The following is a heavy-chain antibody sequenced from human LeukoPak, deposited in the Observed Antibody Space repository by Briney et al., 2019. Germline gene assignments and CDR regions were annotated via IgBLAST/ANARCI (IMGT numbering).Heavy chain of an antibody. CDR1: GGSISSYY. J-gene: IGHJ4*02. Sequence: SETLSLTCTVSGGSISSYYWSWIRQPPGKGLEWIGYIYYSGSTNYNPSLKSRVTISVDTSKNQFSLKLSSVTAADTAVYYCARLYGSGSHYEDWGQGTLVTVSS. CDR3: ARLYGSGSHYED. CDR2: IYYSGST. D-gene: IGHD3-10*01. V-gene: IGHV4-59*08.